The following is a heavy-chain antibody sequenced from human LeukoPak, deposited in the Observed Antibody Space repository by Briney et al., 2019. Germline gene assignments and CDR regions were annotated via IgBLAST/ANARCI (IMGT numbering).Heavy chain of an antibody. CDR3: ARGGVCGGDCYYWFDP. CDR1: GGSFSGYY. D-gene: IGHD2-21*02. Sequence: SETLSLTCAVYGGSFSGYYWSWIRQPPGKGLEWIGEINHSGSTNYNPSLKSRVTISVDTSKNQFSLKLSSVTAADTAVYYCARGGVCGGDCYYWFDPWGQGTLVTVSS. V-gene: IGHV4-34*01. CDR2: INHSGST. J-gene: IGHJ5*02.